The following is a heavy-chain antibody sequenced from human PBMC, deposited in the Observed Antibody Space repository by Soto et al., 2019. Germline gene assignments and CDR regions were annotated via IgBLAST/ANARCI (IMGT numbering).Heavy chain of an antibody. CDR1: GFTFDDYA. CDR2: ISWNSGSI. D-gene: IGHD2-2*01. CDR3: AKVGSSAADPAAEYFPH. J-gene: IGHJ1*01. Sequence: EVQLVESGGGLVQPGRSLRLSCAASGFTFDDYAMHWVRQAPGKGLEWVSGISWNSGSIGYADSVKGRFTISRDNAKNSLYLQRNSLRAADTALYYCAKVGSSAADPAAEYFPHWGRGTLVTVSS. V-gene: IGHV3-9*01.